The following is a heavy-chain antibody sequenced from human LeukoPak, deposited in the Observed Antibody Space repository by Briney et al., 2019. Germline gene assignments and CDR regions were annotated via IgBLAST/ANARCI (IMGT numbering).Heavy chain of an antibody. CDR3: AKKSGAPANFDY. J-gene: IGHJ4*02. CDR1: GFTFDDHP. V-gene: IGHV3-43*02. Sequence: GGSLRLSCATSGFTFDDHPTHWVRQRPGKGLEWVSLISGDGASTSYADSVKGRFTISRDNSKNSLYLQMNSLRTEDTALYYCAKKSGAPANFDYWGQGTLVTVSS. D-gene: IGHD6-13*01. CDR2: ISGDGAST.